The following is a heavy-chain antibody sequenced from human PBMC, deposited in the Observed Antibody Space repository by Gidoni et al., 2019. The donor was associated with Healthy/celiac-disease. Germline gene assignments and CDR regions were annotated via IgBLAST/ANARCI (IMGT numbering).Heavy chain of an antibody. J-gene: IGHJ4*02. Sequence: PGKGLEWVAVIWYDGSNKYYADSVKGRFTISRDNSKNTLYLQMNSLRAEDTAVYYCARQEIMVYAIEGPYYFDYWGQGTLVTVSS. V-gene: IGHV3-33*01. CDR2: IWYDGSNK. CDR3: ARQEIMVYAIEGPYYFDY. D-gene: IGHD2-8*01.